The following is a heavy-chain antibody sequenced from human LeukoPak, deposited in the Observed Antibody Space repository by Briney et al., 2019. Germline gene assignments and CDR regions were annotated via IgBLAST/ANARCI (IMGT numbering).Heavy chain of an antibody. Sequence: SEALSLTCAVSGGSISSSNWWSWVRQPPGKGLEWIGEIYHSGSTNYNPSLKSRVTISVDKSKNQFSLKLSSVTAADTAVYYCAKYHYDSSGYPLGFDYWGQGTLVTVSS. D-gene: IGHD3-22*01. J-gene: IGHJ4*02. CDR3: AKYHYDSSGYPLGFDY. CDR1: GGSISSSNW. CDR2: IYHSGST. V-gene: IGHV4-4*02.